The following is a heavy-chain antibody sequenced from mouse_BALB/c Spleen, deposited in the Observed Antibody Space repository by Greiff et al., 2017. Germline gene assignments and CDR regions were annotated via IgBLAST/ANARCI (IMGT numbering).Heavy chain of an antibody. CDR3: ITGDAMDY. J-gene: IGHJ4*01. V-gene: IGHV2-5-1*01. CDR1: GFSLTSYG. D-gene: IGHD1-1*01. CDR2: IWRGGST. Sequence: VKLQESGPSLVQPSQSLSITCTVSGFSLTSYGVHWVRQSPGKGLEWLGVIWRGGSTDYNENFMSRLTITKDNSKSHVFFIMNSLQADDTAIYSTITGDAMDYWGQGTSVTVSS.